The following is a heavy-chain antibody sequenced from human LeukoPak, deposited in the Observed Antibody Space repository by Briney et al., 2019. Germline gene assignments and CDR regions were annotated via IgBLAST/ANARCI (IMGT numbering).Heavy chain of an antibody. CDR3: ARRLVGANWFDP. CDR1: GGSISSYY. J-gene: IGHJ5*02. D-gene: IGHD1-26*01. Sequence: PSETLSLTCTVSGGSISSYYGSWIRQPPGKGLEWIGYIYTSGSTNYNPSLKSRVTISVDTSKNQFSLKLSSVTAADTAVYYCARRLVGANWFDPWGQGTLVTVSS. V-gene: IGHV4-4*09. CDR2: IYTSGST.